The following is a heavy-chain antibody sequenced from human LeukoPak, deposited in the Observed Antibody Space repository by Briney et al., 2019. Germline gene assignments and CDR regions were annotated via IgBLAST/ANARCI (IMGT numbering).Heavy chain of an antibody. V-gene: IGHV3-66*01. CDR1: GFTFSSYS. CDR2: IYSGGST. Sequence: GGSLRLSCEASGFTFSSYSMNWVRQAPGKGLEWVSVIYSGGSTYYADSVKGRFTISRDNSKNTLYLQMNNLRSEDTAVYYCAGGPKKQLIWGRASIGFDPWGQGTLVTVSS. D-gene: IGHD2-2*01. CDR3: AGGPKKQLIWGRASIGFDP. J-gene: IGHJ5*02.